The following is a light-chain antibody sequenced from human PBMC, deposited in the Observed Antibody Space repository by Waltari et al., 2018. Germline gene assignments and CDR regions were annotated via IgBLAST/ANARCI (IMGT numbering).Light chain of an antibody. J-gene: IGKJ2*01. V-gene: IGKV3-20*01. CDR1: QSVSSSY. CDR2: GAS. CDR3: QQYGTSSYT. Sequence: EFVLTQSPGTLSLSPGERATLSCRASQSVSSSYFAWYQQKPDQAPRLLIYGASSRATGIPDRFSGSGSGTDFTLTISRLEPEDFAVYYCQQYGTSSYTFGQGTKLEIK.